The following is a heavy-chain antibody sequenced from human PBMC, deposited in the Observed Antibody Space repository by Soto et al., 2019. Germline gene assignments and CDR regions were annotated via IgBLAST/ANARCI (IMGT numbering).Heavy chain of an antibody. D-gene: IGHD5-18*01. CDR3: ARARSTWIQLWLNY. Sequence: APVEVVCRASGYTCTSYAMNWVRQASGQRLQWMGWINDGNGNTKYSQKFQGRVTITRAPSARTAYMELHSLRSAHTAVYYCARARSTWIQLWLNYWGPGPLVTVSS. J-gene: IGHJ4*02. CDR1: GYTCTSYA. CDR2: INDGNGNT. V-gene: IGHV1-3*01.